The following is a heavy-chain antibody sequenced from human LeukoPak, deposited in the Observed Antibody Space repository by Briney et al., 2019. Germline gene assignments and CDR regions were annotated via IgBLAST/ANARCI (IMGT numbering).Heavy chain of an antibody. CDR3: ARDPGYCSGGSCYRNGMDV. CDR1: GFTFSSYA. D-gene: IGHD2-15*01. CDR2: ISYDGSNK. J-gene: IGHJ6*02. Sequence: GGSLRLSCAASGFTFSSYAKHWVRQAPGKGLEWVAVISYDGSNKYYADSVKDRFTISRDNSKNTLYLQMNSLRAEDTAVYYCARDPGYCSGGSCYRNGMDVWGQGPRSPSP. V-gene: IGHV3-30*04.